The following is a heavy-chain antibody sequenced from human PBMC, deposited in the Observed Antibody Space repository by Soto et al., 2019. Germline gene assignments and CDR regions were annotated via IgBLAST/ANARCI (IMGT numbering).Heavy chain of an antibody. CDR1: GYTFTGYY. CDR3: ARDNTIFGVGNYYYGMDV. J-gene: IGHJ6*02. V-gene: IGHV1-2*02. D-gene: IGHD3-3*01. CDR2: INPNSGGT. Sequence: ASVKVSCKASGYTFTGYYMHWVRQAPGQGLEWMGWINPNSGGTNYAQKFQGRVTMTRDTSISTAYMELSRLRSDDTAVYYCARDNTIFGVGNYYYGMDVWGQGTTVTSP.